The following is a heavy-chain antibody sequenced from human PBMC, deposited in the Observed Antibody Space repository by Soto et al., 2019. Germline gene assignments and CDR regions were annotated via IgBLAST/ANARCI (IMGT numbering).Heavy chain of an antibody. CDR1: GFTFSSYG. CDR2: IWYDGSNK. Sequence: GGSLRLSCAASGFTFSSYGMHWVRQAPGKGLEWVAVIWYDGSNKYYADSVKGRFTISRDNSKNTLYLQMNSLRAEDTAVYYCARGATEYYDFWSGYYAFDYWGQGTLVTVSS. V-gene: IGHV3-33*01. CDR3: ARGATEYYDFWSGYYAFDY. D-gene: IGHD3-3*01. J-gene: IGHJ4*02.